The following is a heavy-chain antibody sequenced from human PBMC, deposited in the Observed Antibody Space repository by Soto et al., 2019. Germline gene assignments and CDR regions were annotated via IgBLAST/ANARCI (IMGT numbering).Heavy chain of an antibody. CDR3: ARDGAATVDLDY. D-gene: IGHD6-25*01. V-gene: IGHV3-74*01. CDR2: INDDGSGT. J-gene: IGHJ4*02. Sequence: EVQLVQSGGGLVQPGGSLRLSCVASGFSISNYWLHWVRKAQGKGLVWVSYINDDGSGTTYADSVKGRFTISRDDAKNTLYLQMDSLRVEDTAVYYCARDGAATVDLDYWGQGTLVTVSS. CDR1: GFSISNYW.